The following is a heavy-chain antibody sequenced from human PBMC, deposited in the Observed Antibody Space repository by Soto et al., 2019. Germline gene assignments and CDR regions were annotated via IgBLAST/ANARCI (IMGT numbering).Heavy chain of an antibody. D-gene: IGHD2-2*02. CDR1: GGTFSSYA. CDR2: IIPIFGTA. Sequence: ASVKVSCKASGGTFSSYAISWVRQAHGQGLEWMGGIIPIFGTANYAQKFQGRVTITADESTSTAYMELSSLRSEDTAVYYCATLGYCSSTTCYMALDSEGMDVWRQGTTVTVSS. CDR3: ATLGYCSSTTCYMALDSEGMDV. V-gene: IGHV1-69*13. J-gene: IGHJ6*02.